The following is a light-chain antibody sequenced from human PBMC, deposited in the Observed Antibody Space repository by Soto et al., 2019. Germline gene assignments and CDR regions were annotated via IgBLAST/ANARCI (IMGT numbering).Light chain of an antibody. CDR2: DAS. Sequence: EIALTQSPATLSLSPGERATLSCRASQSVSSSLGWYQQKPGQPPRLLIYDASKRVTGIPARFSGSGSGTDFTLAISSLEPEDFAVYFCQQRTDGWTFGQGTKV. J-gene: IGKJ1*01. CDR1: QSVSSS. V-gene: IGKV3-11*01. CDR3: QQRTDGWT.